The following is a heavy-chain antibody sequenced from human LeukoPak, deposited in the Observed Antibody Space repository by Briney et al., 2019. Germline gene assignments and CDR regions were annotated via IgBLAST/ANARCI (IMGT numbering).Heavy chain of an antibody. D-gene: IGHD6-13*01. V-gene: IGHV3-23*01. CDR2: ISGSGGST. J-gene: IGHJ3*02. CDR3: ARAATAADAFDI. Sequence: GGSLRLSCAASGFTFSSYAMSWVRQAPGKGLEWVSAISGSGGSTYYADSVKGRFTISRDNSKNTLYLQMNSLRSDDTAVYYCARAATAADAFDIWGQGTMVTVSS. CDR1: GFTFSSYA.